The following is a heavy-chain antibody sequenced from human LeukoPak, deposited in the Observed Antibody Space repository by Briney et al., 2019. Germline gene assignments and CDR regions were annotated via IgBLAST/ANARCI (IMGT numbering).Heavy chain of an antibody. CDR2: ISGSGGST. D-gene: IGHD3-22*01. V-gene: IGHV3-23*01. J-gene: IGHJ3*02. Sequence: PGGSLRLSCAASGFTFSSYAMSWVRQAPGKGLEWVSAISGSGGSTYYADSVKGRFTISRDNSKNTLYLQMNSLRAEDTAVYYCAKPRYYDSSGYHSAFDIWGQGTMVTVSS. CDR3: AKPRYYDSSGYHSAFDI. CDR1: GFTFSSYA.